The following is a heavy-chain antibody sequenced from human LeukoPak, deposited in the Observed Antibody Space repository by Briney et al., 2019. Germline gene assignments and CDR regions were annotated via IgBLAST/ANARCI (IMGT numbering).Heavy chain of an antibody. D-gene: IGHD3-22*01. Sequence: PSETLSLTCAVYGGSFSGYYWSWIRQPPGKGLEWIGEINHSGSTNYNPSLKSRVTISVDTSKNQFSLKLSSVTAADTAVYYCARGDYYDSSGTPHFGPWGQGTLVTVSS. CDR1: GGSFSGYY. J-gene: IGHJ5*02. V-gene: IGHV4-34*01. CDR3: ARGDYYDSSGTPHFGP. CDR2: INHSGST.